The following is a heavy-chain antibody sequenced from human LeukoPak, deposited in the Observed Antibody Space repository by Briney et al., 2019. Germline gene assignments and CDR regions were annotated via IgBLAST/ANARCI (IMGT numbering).Heavy chain of an antibody. Sequence: SETLSLTFTVSGGSISSQYWSWIRQPPGKGLEWIGYIYYSGSTNYNPSLKSRVTISVDTSKNQFSLKLSSVTAADTAVYYCARGGGLDYFDYWGQGTLVTVSS. J-gene: IGHJ4*02. V-gene: IGHV4-59*11. CDR2: IYYSGST. CDR3: ARGGGLDYFDY. CDR1: GGSISSQY. D-gene: IGHD5-12*01.